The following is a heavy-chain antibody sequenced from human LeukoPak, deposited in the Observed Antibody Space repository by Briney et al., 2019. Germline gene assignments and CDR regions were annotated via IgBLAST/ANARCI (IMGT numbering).Heavy chain of an antibody. D-gene: IGHD1-1*01. Sequence: PGGSLRLSCAASGFSFSDSYMTWVRQAPGKGLEWLSYISGNSGDINYAGSVKGRFTISRDNAKNSLYLQMNSLRVEDTAVYYCARDPRTVRIWGQGTLVTVSS. J-gene: IGHJ4*02. CDR1: GFSFSDSY. CDR3: ARDPRTVRI. CDR2: ISGNSGDI. V-gene: IGHV3-11*06.